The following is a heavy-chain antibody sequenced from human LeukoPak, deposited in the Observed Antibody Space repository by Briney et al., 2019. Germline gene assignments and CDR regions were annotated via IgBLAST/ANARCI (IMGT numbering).Heavy chain of an antibody. Sequence: SETLSLTCTVSGGSISSSSYYWGWIRQPPGKGLEWIGSIYYSGNTYYNPSLKSRVTISVDTSKNQFSLKLSSVTAADTAVYYCAREPSGDYVDYWGQGTLVTVSS. CDR2: IYYSGNT. V-gene: IGHV4-39*07. J-gene: IGHJ4*02. D-gene: IGHD6-25*01. CDR3: AREPSGDYVDY. CDR1: GGSISSSSYY.